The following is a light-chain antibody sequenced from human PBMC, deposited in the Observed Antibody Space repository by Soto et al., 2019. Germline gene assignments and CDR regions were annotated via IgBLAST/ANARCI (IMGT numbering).Light chain of an antibody. V-gene: IGLV2-14*01. CDR1: SSDVGRYNY. CDR2: DVS. J-gene: IGLJ1*01. Sequence: QSVLAQPASVSGSPGQSITISCTGTSSDVGRYNYVSWFQQHPGKAPKLMIFDVSNWPSGVSDRFSGSKSGNTASLTISGLRAEDEADYYCSSFTSSSTFVFGTGTKVTVL. CDR3: SSFTSSSTFV.